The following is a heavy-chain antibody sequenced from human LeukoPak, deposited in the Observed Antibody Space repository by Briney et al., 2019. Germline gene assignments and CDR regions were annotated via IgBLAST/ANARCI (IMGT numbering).Heavy chain of an antibody. D-gene: IGHD6-13*01. J-gene: IGHJ4*02. V-gene: IGHV3-21*01. CDR2: ISSSSSYI. CDR1: GFTFSSYS. Sequence: GGSLRLSCAASGFTFSSYSMNWVRQAPGKGLEWVSSISSSSSYIHYADSVKGRFTISRDNAKNSLYLQMNSLRAEDTAVYYCARALVAAAGSEVLDYWGQGTLVTVSS. CDR3: ARALVAAAGSEVLDY.